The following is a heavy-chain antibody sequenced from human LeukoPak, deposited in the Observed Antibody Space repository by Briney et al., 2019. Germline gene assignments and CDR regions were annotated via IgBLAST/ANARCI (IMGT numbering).Heavy chain of an antibody. Sequence: GASVKVSCKASGYTFTSYYMHWVRQAPGQGLGWMGWINPNSGGTNYAQKFQGRVTMTRDTSISTAYMELSRLRSDDTAVYYCARVTQVHYDFWSRPNSHYDYWGQGTLVTVSS. CDR1: GYTFTSYY. CDR2: INPNSGGT. CDR3: ARVTQVHYDFWSRPNSHYDY. V-gene: IGHV1-2*02. D-gene: IGHD3-3*01. J-gene: IGHJ4*02.